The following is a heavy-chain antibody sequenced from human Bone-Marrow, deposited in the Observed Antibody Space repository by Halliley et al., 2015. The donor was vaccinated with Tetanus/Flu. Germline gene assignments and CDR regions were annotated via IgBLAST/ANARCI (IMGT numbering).Heavy chain of an antibody. J-gene: IGHJ4*02. Sequence: TYIYHPDSLKGRFTISRDNAKNSLYLQMDSLRAEDTALYYCSRDSLVPNSGSYPTLDYWGQGTLVTVPS. CDR2: TYI. CDR3: SRDSLVPNSGSYPTLDY. D-gene: IGHD3-10*01. V-gene: IGHV3-21*01.